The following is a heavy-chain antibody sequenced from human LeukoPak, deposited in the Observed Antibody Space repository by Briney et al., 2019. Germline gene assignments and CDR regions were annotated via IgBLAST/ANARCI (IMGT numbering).Heavy chain of an antibody. CDR3: ARSLGYYYDSSGYYDY. V-gene: IGHV1-2*02. J-gene: IGHJ4*02. D-gene: IGHD3-22*01. CDR1: GYTFTGYY. Sequence: ASVKVSCKASGYTFTGYYMHWVRQAPGQGLEWMGWINPNSGGTNYAQKFQGRVTMTRDTSISTAYMEPSRLRSDDTAVYYCARSLGYYYDSSGYYDYWGQGTLVTVSS. CDR2: INPNSGGT.